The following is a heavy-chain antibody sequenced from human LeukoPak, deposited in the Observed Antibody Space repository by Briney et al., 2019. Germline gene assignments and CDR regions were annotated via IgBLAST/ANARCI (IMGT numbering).Heavy chain of an antibody. V-gene: IGHV4-59*08. CDR1: GGYISSYY. J-gene: IGHJ4*02. Sequence: PSETLSLTCTVAGGYISSYYWSWIRQLPGKELEWIGYIYYSGNTNYNPSLKSRVTISIDTSKNQFSLKLSSVTAADTAVYYCARHVDTAMVGGFDFWGQGTLVTVSS. CDR2: IYYSGNT. CDR3: ARHVDTAMVGGFDF. D-gene: IGHD5-18*01.